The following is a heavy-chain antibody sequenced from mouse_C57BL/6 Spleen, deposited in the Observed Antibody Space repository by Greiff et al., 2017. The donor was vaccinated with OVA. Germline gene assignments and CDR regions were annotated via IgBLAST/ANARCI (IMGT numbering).Heavy chain of an antibody. V-gene: IGHV6-3*01. D-gene: IGHD4-1*01. CDR1: GFTFSNYW. CDR2: IRLKSDNYAT. J-gene: IGHJ4*01. CDR3: TQLTEVYYAMDY. Sequence: EVHLVESGGGLVQPGGSMKLSCVASGFTFSNYWMNWVRQSPEKGLEWVAQIRLKSDNYATHYAVSVKGRFTISRDDSKSSVYLQMNNLRAEDTGIYYCTQLTEVYYAMDYWGQGTSVTVSS.